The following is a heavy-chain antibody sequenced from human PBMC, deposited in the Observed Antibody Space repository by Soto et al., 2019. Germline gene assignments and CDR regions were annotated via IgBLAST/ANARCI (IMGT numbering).Heavy chain of an antibody. V-gene: IGHV4-39*01. Sequence: QLQLQESGPGLVKPPESLSLTCTVSGGSISSRSHYWGWIRQSPGRHLEWIGSSYYRGSTHYNQSLKTRVTISVDTSKNQVSPKVNSVTAADTAVYYCGTADGFGVVTPFFEYWGQGMLVTVSS. CDR3: GTADGFGVVTPFFEY. D-gene: IGHD3-3*01. CDR1: GGSISSRSHY. CDR2: SYYRGST. J-gene: IGHJ4*02.